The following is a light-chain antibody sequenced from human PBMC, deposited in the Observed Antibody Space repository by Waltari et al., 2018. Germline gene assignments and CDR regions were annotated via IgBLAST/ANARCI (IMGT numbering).Light chain of an antibody. CDR2: GVS. V-gene: IGLV2-23*02. CDR1: RPNVGVFHP. Sequence: SALTPPASVPGSPGQAITISCPGTRPNVGVFHPSSSYRQYPGKAPELLSLGVSERPSGISNRLSGSKSGNTATLTISGLQAEDEADYYCLSYSGRSDYVFGTGTRV. J-gene: IGLJ1*01. CDR3: LSYSGRSDYV.